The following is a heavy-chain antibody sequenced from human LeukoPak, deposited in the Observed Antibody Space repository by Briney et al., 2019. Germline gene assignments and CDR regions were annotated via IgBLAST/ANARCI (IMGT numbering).Heavy chain of an antibody. D-gene: IGHD2/OR15-2a*01. V-gene: IGHV3-23*01. CDR3: ARETFMDV. CDR1: GFTFSSYA. J-gene: IGHJ6*02. Sequence: PGGSLRLSCAASGFTFSSYAMSWVRQAPGKGLEWVSAISGSGGSTYYADSVKGRFTISRDDAKTSLYLQMNSLRAEDTAVYYCARETFMDVWGQGTTVTVSS. CDR2: ISGSGGST.